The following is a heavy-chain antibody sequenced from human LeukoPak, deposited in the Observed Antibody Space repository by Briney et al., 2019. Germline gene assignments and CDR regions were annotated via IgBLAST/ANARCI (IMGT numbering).Heavy chain of an antibody. V-gene: IGHV3-21*04. J-gene: IGHJ4*02. Sequence: GGSLRLSCAASGFTFSSYSMNWVRQAPGKGLEWVSSISSSSSYIYYADSVKGRFTISRDNAKNSLYLQMNSLRAEDTAVYYCAKLPWLEVGYYFDYWGQGTLVTVSS. D-gene: IGHD3-9*01. CDR1: GFTFSSYS. CDR3: AKLPWLEVGYYFDY. CDR2: ISSSSSYI.